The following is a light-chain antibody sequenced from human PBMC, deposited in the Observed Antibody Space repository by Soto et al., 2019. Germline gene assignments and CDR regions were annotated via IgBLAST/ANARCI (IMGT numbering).Light chain of an antibody. J-gene: IGLJ1*01. CDR3: SSYTSSSTYV. Sequence: QSALAQPASVSGSPGQSITISCTGTSSDIGRYDLVAWYQQHPGEAPKLVIYEVTKRPSGISDRFSGSKSGNTASLTISGLQAEDEADYYCSSYTSSSTYVFGTGTKVTVL. V-gene: IGLV2-14*02. CDR2: EVT. CDR1: SSDIGRYDL.